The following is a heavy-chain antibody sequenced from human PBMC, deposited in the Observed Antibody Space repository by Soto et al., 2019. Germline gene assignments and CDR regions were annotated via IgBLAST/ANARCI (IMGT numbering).Heavy chain of an antibody. J-gene: IGHJ4*02. CDR1: SGSITSPDW. V-gene: IGHV4-4*02. D-gene: IGHD1-1*01. CDR2: IYHSGTT. CDR3: AKYGYNFYGGEAVS. Sequence: PSETLSLTCAVSSGSITSPDWWGWVRQSPGKGLEWVGEIYHSGTTNYNPSLRSRVTISVDKSKNQFSLKLNSMTAADTAVYYCAKYGYNFYGGEAVSWGPGTLVTVSS.